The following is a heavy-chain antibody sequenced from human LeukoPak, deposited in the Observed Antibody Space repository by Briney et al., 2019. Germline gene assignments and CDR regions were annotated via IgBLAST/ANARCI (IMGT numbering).Heavy chain of an antibody. CDR1: GGTFSSYA. D-gene: IGHD6-13*01. J-gene: IGHJ5*02. CDR3: ALVQQLGLNWFDP. Sequence: SVKVSCKASGGTFSSYAISWVRQAPGQGLEWMGGITPIFGTANYAQKFQGRVTITTDESTSTAYMELSSLRSEDTAVYYCALVQQLGLNWFDPWGQGTLVTVSS. V-gene: IGHV1-69*05. CDR2: ITPIFGTA.